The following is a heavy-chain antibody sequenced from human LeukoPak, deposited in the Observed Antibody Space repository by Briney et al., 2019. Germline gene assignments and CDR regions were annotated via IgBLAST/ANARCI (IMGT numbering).Heavy chain of an antibody. D-gene: IGHD3-10*01. V-gene: IGHV1-2*02. CDR2: INPNSGGT. Sequence: ASVKVSCKASGCTFSSYAISWVRQAPGQGLEWMGWINPNSGGTNYAQKFQGRVTMTRDTPISTAYMELSRLRSDDTAVYYCVHYGSGSYAAFDIWGQGTMVTVSS. J-gene: IGHJ3*02. CDR1: GCTFSSYA. CDR3: VHYGSGSYAAFDI.